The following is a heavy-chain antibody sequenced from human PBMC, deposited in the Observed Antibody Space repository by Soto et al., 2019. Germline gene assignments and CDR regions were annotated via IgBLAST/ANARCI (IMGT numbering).Heavy chain of an antibody. J-gene: IGHJ5*02. V-gene: IGHV1-69*13. Sequence: GASVKVSCKASGGTFSSYAISWVRQAPGQGLEWMGGIIPIFGTANYAQKFQGRVTITADESTSTAYMELSSLRSEDTAVYYCARDPITMVRGASPDNWFDPWGQGTLVTV. CDR1: GGTFSSYA. D-gene: IGHD3-10*01. CDR3: ARDPITMVRGASPDNWFDP. CDR2: IIPIFGTA.